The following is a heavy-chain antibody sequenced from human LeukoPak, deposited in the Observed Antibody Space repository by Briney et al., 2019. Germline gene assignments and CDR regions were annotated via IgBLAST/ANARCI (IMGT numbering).Heavy chain of an antibody. D-gene: IGHD6-13*01. CDR1: GGSVSSSSYY. CDR2: IYYSGST. CDR3: ARPKGAAFDY. V-gene: IGHV4-39*07. J-gene: IGHJ4*02. Sequence: PSETLSLTCTVSGGSVSSSSYYWGWIRQPPGKGLEWIGSIYYSGSTYYNPSLKSRVTISVDTSKNQFSLKLSSVTAADTAVYYCARPKGAAFDYWGQGTLVTVSS.